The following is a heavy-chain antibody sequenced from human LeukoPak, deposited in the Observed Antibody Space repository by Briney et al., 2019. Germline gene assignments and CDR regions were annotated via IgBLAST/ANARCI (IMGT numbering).Heavy chain of an antibody. CDR1: GFTFSSYW. V-gene: IGHV3-53*01. Sequence: GGSLRLSCAVSGFTFSSYWMIWFRQAPGKGLEWVSVIYSGGSTYYADSVKGRFTISRDNSKNTLYLQMNSLRAEDTAVYYCARNGGNSDWFDPWGQGTLVTVSS. CDR3: ARNGGNSDWFDP. J-gene: IGHJ5*02. CDR2: IYSGGST. D-gene: IGHD4-23*01.